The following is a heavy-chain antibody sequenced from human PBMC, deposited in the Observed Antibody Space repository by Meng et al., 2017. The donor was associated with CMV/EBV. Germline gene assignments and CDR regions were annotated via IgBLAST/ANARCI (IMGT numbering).Heavy chain of an antibody. CDR2: ISSSGSTI. Sequence: GGSLRLSCAASGFTFSSYEMNWVRQAPGKGLEWVSYISSSGSTIYYADSVKGRFTISRDNAKNSLYLQMNSLRAEDTAVYYCASPTTLTTSQRSDYYYGMDVWGQGTTVTVSS. J-gene: IGHJ6*02. V-gene: IGHV3-48*03. CDR3: ASPTTLTTSQRSDYYYGMDV. D-gene: IGHD4-11*01. CDR1: GFTFSSYE.